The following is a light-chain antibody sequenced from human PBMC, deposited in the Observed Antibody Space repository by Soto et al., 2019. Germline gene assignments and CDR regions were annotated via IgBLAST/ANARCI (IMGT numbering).Light chain of an antibody. CDR1: QSVGTY. CDR3: QQDSDLTLVT. Sequence: IVRTQSPATLSVSLGERATLSCRASQSVGTYLAWYQQKPGQPPSLLIFAASTRATGIPARFSGTGSGSDFTLTINGLQSEDGAVYAFQQDSDLTLVTFGGGTRVEIK. CDR2: AAS. V-gene: IGKV3-15*01. J-gene: IGKJ4*01.